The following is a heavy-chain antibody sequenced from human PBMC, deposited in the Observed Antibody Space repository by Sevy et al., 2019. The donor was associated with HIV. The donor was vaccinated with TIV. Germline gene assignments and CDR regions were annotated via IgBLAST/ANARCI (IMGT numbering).Heavy chain of an antibody. V-gene: IGHV4-59*01. CDR2: IYYSGST. CDR3: ARVATRRPYYGMDV. Sequence: SETLSLTCTVSGDSISSYSWSWIRQPPGKGLEWIGYIYYSGSTNYNPSLKSRVTISVDTSKNQFSLKLRSVTAVDTAVYYCARVATRRPYYGMDVWGQGTTVTVSS. CDR1: GDSISSYS. J-gene: IGHJ6*02. D-gene: IGHD1-26*01.